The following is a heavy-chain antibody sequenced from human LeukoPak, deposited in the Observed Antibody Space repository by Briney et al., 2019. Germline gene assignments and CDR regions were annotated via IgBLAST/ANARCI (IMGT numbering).Heavy chain of an antibody. CDR2: ISGSGGST. J-gene: IGHJ4*02. V-gene: IGHV3-23*01. D-gene: IGHD3-22*01. CDR3: AKAPFDSSGYYYHY. Sequence: GGSLRLSCAASGFTFSSYAMSWVRQAPGKGLEWVSAISGSGGSTYYADSVKGRFTISRDNSKNTLYLQMNSLRAEDTAVYYCAKAPFDSSGYYYHYWGQGTLVTVSS. CDR1: GFTFSSYA.